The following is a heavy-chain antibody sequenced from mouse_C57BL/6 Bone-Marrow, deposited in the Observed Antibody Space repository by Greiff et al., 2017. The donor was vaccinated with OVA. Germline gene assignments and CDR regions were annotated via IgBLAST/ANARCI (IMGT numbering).Heavy chain of an antibody. CDR2: ISSGGSYT. J-gene: IGHJ3*01. CDR1: GFTFSSYG. CDR3: ARRDYRNDGFAY. D-gene: IGHD2-14*01. V-gene: IGHV5-6*02. Sequence: EVMLVESGGDLVKPGGSLTLSCAASGFTFSSYGMSWVRQTPDKRLEWVATISSGGSYTYYPDSVKGRFTISRDNAKNTLYLQMSSLKSEDTAMEYGARRDYRNDGFAYWGQGTLVTVSA.